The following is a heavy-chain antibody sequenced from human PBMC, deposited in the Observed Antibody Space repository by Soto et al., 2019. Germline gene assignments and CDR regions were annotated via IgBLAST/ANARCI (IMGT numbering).Heavy chain of an antibody. D-gene: IGHD1-7*01. CDR2: ISYDGSVE. J-gene: IGHJ4*02. CDR3: AKARRTRTTDYFDY. V-gene: IGHV3-30*18. CDR1: GFTFSSYA. Sequence: GGSLRLSCAASGFTFSSYAMHWVRQAPGKGLECVAVISYDGSVEYYADSVKGRFTISRDNSKSTLYLQMNSLRAEDTAVYYCAKARRTRTTDYFDYWGQGTLVTVSS.